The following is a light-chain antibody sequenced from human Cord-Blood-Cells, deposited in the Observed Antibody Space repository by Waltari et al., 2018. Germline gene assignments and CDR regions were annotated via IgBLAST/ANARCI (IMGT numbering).Light chain of an antibody. CDR2: GAS. V-gene: IGKV3-20*01. CDR3: QQYGSSPYS. Sequence: DTVFTQSPCTLPLSPGESGTLSCRASQSVSRSYLAWYQQKPGQAPRLLTYGASTRATGIPDRFSGSGSGTDFTLTISRLEPEDFAVYYCQQYGSSPYSFGQGTKLEIK. CDR1: QSVSRSY. J-gene: IGKJ2*03.